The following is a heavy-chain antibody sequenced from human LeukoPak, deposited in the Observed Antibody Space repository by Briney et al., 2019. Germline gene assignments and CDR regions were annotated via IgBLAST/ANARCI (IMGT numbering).Heavy chain of an antibody. CDR1: GYSISNGFY. V-gene: IGHV4-38-2*02. Sequence: SETLSLTCTVSGYSISNGFYWAWIRQPPGKGLEWIGSIFHSGSTYYNPSLKSRVTISVDTSKNQFSLKLSSVTAADTAIYYCARLLRYYDFWSGGPGYFDYWGQGTLVTVSS. J-gene: IGHJ4*02. CDR3: ARLLRYYDFWSGGPGYFDY. D-gene: IGHD3-3*01. CDR2: IFHSGST.